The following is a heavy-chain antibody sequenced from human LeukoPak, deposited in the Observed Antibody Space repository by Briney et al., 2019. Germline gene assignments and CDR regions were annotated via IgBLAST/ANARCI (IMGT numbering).Heavy chain of an antibody. CDR3: AHRVGWFDP. V-gene: IGHV2-5*02. J-gene: IGHJ5*02. CDR1: GFSLGTRGVG. D-gene: IGHD1-26*01. CDR2: IYWDDDK. Sequence: SGPTVVKPTQTLTLTCTFSGFSLGTRGVGVGWIRQPPGKALEWLALIYWDDDKRYSPSLKSRLTITKDTSKNQVVLTMTNMDPVDTATYYCAHRVGWFDPWGQGTLVTVSS.